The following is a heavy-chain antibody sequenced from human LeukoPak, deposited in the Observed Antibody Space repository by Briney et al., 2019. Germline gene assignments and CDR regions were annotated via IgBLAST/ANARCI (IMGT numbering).Heavy chain of an antibody. CDR2: ISGSGGST. CDR3: AKDRVSPGFNWFDP. J-gene: IGHJ5*02. V-gene: IGHV3-23*01. Sequence: GGSLRLSCAASGFTFSSYAMSWVRQAPGKGLEWVSAISGSGGSTYYADSAKGRFTISRDNSKNTLYLQMNSLRAEDSAVYYCAKDRVSPGFNWFDPWGQGTLVTVSS. CDR1: GFTFSSYA. D-gene: IGHD3-16*01.